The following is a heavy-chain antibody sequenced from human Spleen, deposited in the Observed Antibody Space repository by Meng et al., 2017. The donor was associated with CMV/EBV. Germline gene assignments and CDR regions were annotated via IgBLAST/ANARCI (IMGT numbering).Heavy chain of an antibody. CDR2: VYYSGTT. J-gene: IGHJ5*01. CDR3: ARGPEHCLSSNDCYGNFFDS. Sequence: GSLRLSCTVSGGSISSGTFFWGWIRQTPGKGLEWIGSVYYSGTTYHNPSLKSRVTMSVDTSKNQFSLLLRSVTAADTARYYCARGPEHCLSSNDCYGNFFDSWGQGIQVTVSS. D-gene: IGHD2-2*01. V-gene: IGHV4-39*07. CDR1: GGSISSGTFF.